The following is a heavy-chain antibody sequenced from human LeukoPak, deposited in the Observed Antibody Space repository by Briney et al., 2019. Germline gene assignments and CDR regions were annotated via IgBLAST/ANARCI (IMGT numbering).Heavy chain of an antibody. V-gene: IGHV3-23*01. J-gene: IGHJ4*02. D-gene: IGHD3-10*01. CDR3: AKDPSGNTDY. CDR1: ASTFTSYA. Sequence: PRGSLRLSCVPSASTFTSYAMSWVRPAPRDGLGWVSAISGSGGSTYYADSVKGRFTISRDNSKNTLYLQMNSLRAEDTAVYYCAKDPSGNTDYWGQGHLVTVSS. CDR2: ISGSGGST.